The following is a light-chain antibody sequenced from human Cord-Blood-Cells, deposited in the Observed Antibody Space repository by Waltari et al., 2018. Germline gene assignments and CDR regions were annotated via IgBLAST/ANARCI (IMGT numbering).Light chain of an antibody. V-gene: IGKV1-39*01. CDR2: AAS. CDR3: QQRYSTPYT. CDR1: QSISSY. J-gene: IGKJ2*01. Sequence: DIQMTQSPSSLSASVGDRVTITSRASQSISSYLNWYQQKPGKAPKLVIYAASTLQSGVPARFSGSGSGTDFTLTISSLQPEDFATYYCQQRYSTPYTFGQGTKLEIK.